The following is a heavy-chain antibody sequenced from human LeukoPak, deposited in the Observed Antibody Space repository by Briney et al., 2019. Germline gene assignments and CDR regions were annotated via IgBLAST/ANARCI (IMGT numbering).Heavy chain of an antibody. J-gene: IGHJ3*02. Sequence: SVKVSCKASGGTFSSYAISWVRQAPGQGLEWMGGIIPIFGTANYAQKFQGRVTITTEESTSTAHMELSSLRSEDTAVYYCARGRITMIVPGAFDIWGRGTMVTVSS. CDR3: ARGRITMIVPGAFDI. CDR1: GGTFSSYA. CDR2: IIPIFGTA. D-gene: IGHD3-22*01. V-gene: IGHV1-69*05.